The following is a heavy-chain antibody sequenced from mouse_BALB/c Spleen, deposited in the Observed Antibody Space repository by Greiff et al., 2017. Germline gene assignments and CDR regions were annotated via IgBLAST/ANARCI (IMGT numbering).Heavy chain of an antibody. CDR3: ARSKYGNYGFAY. V-gene: IGHV5-17*02. CDR1: GFTFSSFG. Sequence: EVHLVESGGGLVQPGGSRKLSCAASGFTFSSFGMHWVRQAPEQGLEWVAYISSGSSTIYYADTVKGRFTISRDNPKNTLFLQMTSLRSEDTAMYYCARSKYGNYGFAYWGQGTLVTVSA. D-gene: IGHD2-10*02. J-gene: IGHJ3*01. CDR2: ISSGSSTI.